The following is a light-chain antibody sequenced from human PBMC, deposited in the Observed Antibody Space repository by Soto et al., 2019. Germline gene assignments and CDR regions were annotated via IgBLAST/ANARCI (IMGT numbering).Light chain of an antibody. Sequence: QSALTQPASVSGSPGQSITISCTGTSSDFNGYDHVSWYQQHPGKAPKLKIYDVSNRPSGVSNRFSGSKSGNTASLTISGLQAEDEADYYCSSYTSSSTVLFGGGTKLTVL. V-gene: IGLV2-14*03. CDR2: DVS. J-gene: IGLJ2*01. CDR3: SSYTSSSTVL. CDR1: SSDFNGYDH.